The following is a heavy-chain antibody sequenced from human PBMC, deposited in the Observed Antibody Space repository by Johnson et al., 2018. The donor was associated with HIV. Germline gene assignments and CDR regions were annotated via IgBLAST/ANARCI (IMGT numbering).Heavy chain of an antibody. CDR2: ISYDGSNK. J-gene: IGHJ3*02. V-gene: IGHV3-30-3*01. D-gene: IGHD3-3*01. Sequence: QVQLVESGGGLVQPGGSLRLSCVASGFTFSSYDMHWVRQAPGKGLEWVAVISYDGSNKYYADSVKGRFTISTDNAKNSLYLQLTSLRAEDTAVYYCARASLEWLLSLVPLGAFDIWGQGTMVTVSS. CDR1: GFTFSSYD. CDR3: ARASLEWLLSLVPLGAFDI.